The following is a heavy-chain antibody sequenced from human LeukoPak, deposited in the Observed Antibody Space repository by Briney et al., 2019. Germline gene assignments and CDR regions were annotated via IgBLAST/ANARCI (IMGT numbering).Heavy chain of an antibody. CDR3: ARHMYYYDSSGYQHFDY. Sequence: SETLSLTCTVSAGSISSSSYYWGWIRQPPGKGLEWIGSIYYSGSTYYNPSLKSRVTISVDTSKNQFSLKLSSVTAADTAVYYCARHMYYYDSSGYQHFDYWGQGTLVTVSS. CDR2: IYYSGST. D-gene: IGHD3-22*01. V-gene: IGHV4-39*01. CDR1: AGSISSSSYY. J-gene: IGHJ4*02.